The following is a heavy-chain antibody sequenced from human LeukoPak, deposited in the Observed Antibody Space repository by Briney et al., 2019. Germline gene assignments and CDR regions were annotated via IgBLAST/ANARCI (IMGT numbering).Heavy chain of an antibody. D-gene: IGHD1-14*01. Sequence: PSETLSLTCTVSGGSISSSSYYWGWIRQPPGKGLEWIGSIYYSGSTHYNPSLKSRVAISVDTSKNQFSLKLSSVTAADTAVYYCAPVGISMDVWGKGTTVTVSS. CDR2: IYYSGST. V-gene: IGHV4-39*01. J-gene: IGHJ6*03. CDR3: APVGISMDV. CDR1: GGSISSSSYY.